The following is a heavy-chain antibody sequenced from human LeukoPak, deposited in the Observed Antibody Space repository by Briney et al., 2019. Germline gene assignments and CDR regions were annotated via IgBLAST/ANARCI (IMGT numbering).Heavy chain of an antibody. D-gene: IGHD2-8*01. CDR2: IIPILGIA. Sequence: SVKVSCKASGGTFISYTISGVRQAPPQGLEWMGRIIPILGIANYAQKFQGRVTITADKPPSRAYMQQRSLRAEEPAVYCGARERERDIGLEPAAIDVGGRRPRVSVSS. CDR3: ARERERDIGLEPAAIDV. V-gene: IGHV1-69*04. CDR1: GGTFISYT. J-gene: IGHJ6*02.